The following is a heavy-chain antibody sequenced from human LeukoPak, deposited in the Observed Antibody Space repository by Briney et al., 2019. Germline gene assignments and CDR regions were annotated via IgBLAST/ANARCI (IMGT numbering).Heavy chain of an antibody. CDR1: VYTFTSYG. J-gene: IGHJ3*02. CDR2: ISAYNGNT. D-gene: IGHD3-22*01. V-gene: IGHV1-18*01. CDR3: ARDNYYDSSGYYFGAFDI. Sequence: ASVKVSCKASVYTFTSYGISGGRQAPGRGLECMGWISAYNGNTNYAQKLQGRVTMTTDTSTSTAYMELRSLRSDDTAVYYCARDNYYDSSGYYFGAFDIWGQGTMVTVSS.